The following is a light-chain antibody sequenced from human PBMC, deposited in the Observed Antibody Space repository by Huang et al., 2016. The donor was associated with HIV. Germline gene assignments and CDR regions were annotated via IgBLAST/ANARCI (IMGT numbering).Light chain of an antibody. CDR2: KAS. V-gene: IGKV1-5*03. J-gene: IGKJ1*01. Sequence: DIQMTQSPSTLSAFVGDRVTITCRTSHRISSWLAWYQQKPGKAPNLLISKASNLESGVQSRFRGNGSGTEFTLTISGLQPDDLATYYCQQQWTFGQGTKVEI. CDR1: HRISSW. CDR3: QQQWT.